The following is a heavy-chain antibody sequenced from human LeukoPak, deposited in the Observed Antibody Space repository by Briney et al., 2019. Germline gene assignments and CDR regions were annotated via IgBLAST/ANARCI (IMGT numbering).Heavy chain of an antibody. CDR3: TTRIVGRAGIDY. Sequence: KPGGSLRLSCAASGFTFSNAWMSWVRQAPGKGLEWVGRIKSKTDGGTTDYAAPVKGRFTISRDDSKNTLYLQMNSLKTEDTAVYYCTTRIVGRAGIDYWGQGTLVTVSS. V-gene: IGHV3-15*01. J-gene: IGHJ4*02. D-gene: IGHD1-26*01. CDR1: GFTFSNAW. CDR2: IKSKTDGGTT.